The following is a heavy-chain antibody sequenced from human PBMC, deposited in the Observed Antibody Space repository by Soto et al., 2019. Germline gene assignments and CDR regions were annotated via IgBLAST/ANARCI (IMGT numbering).Heavy chain of an antibody. CDR3: ARNNGWYIDYFDY. CDR1: GGSINSYY. D-gene: IGHD6-19*01. V-gene: IGHV4-59*01. Sequence: ETLSLTCTVSGGSINSYYWNWIRQPPGKGLEWIGYIYYSGSTNYNPSLKSRVTISVDTSKNQFSLRLSSVTAADTAVYYCARNNGWYIDYFDYWGQGALVTVSS. J-gene: IGHJ4*02. CDR2: IYYSGST.